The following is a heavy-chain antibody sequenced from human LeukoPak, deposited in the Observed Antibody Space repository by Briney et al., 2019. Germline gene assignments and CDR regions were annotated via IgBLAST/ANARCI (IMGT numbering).Heavy chain of an antibody. CDR1: GFTFSSYG. V-gene: IGHV3-30*18. CDR3: ANEPVIGSCYD. Sequence: GGSLRLSCAASGFTFSSYGMHWVRQAPGKGLEWVAVISYDGSNKYYADSVKGRFTISRDNSKNTLYLQMNSLRAEDTAVYYCANEPVIGSCYDWGQGTLVTVSS. J-gene: IGHJ1*01. CDR2: ISYDGSNK. D-gene: IGHD2-15*01.